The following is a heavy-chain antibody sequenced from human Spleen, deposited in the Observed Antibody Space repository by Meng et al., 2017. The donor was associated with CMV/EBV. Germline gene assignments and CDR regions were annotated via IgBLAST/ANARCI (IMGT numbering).Heavy chain of an antibody. Sequence: GESLKISCAGSGFTFDGYALHWVRQAPGKGLEWVSVIYSGGSTYYADSVKGRFTISRDNSKNTLYLQMNSLRAEDTAVYYCARGEGDYYDSSGYFQHWGQGTLVTVSS. V-gene: IGHV3-66*02. J-gene: IGHJ1*01. CDR3: ARGEGDYYDSSGYFQH. CDR1: GFTFDGYA. CDR2: IYSGGST. D-gene: IGHD3-22*01.